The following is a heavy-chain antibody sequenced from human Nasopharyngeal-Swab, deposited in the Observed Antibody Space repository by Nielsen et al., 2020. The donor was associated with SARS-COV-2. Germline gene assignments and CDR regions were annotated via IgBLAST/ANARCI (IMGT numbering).Heavy chain of an antibody. J-gene: IGHJ4*02. V-gene: IGHV1-3*01. CDR2: MNAGTGNR. CDR3: ARSSIVGAPGFDH. D-gene: IGHD1-26*01. CDR1: GYSITAHA. Sequence: SVQVSCKASGYSITAHAIHWVRQAPGQRPVWMGWMNAGTGNREYSQKFQGRVTFSTDTSASTTYMELRSLSSEDTAEYYCARSSIVGAPGFDHWGQGTLVTVS.